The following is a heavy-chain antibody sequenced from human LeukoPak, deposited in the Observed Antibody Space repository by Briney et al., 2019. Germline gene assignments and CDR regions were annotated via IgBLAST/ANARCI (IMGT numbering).Heavy chain of an antibody. CDR1: GLTFSSAW. D-gene: IGHD1-26*01. CDR3: ARDGSHKFDY. J-gene: IGHJ4*02. Sequence: GGSLRLSCAASGLTFSSAWMHWVRQTPGKGLVWVSRIQSDGTTTYADSVRGRFTISRDNAKNTLYLQMNNLRAEDTAVYYCARDGSHKFDYWGQGTLVTVSS. CDR2: IQSDGTT. V-gene: IGHV3-74*01.